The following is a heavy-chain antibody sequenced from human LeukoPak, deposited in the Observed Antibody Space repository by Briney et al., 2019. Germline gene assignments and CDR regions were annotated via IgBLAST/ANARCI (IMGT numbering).Heavy chain of an antibody. J-gene: IGHJ4*02. V-gene: IGHV3-23*01. Sequence: GGSLRLSGAASGFTFSSYAMSWVRQAPGKRLEWVSTVTSRGGTDYTDSVKGRFIISRDNSKNTLLLQMDSLRAEDTAVYYCAKHAGITRLTKDYWGQGTLVTVSS. CDR3: AKHAGITRLTKDY. CDR1: GFTFSSYA. D-gene: IGHD1-7*01. CDR2: VTSRGGT.